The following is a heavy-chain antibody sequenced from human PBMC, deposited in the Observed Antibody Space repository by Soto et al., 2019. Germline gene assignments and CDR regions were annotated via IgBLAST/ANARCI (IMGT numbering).Heavy chain of an antibody. CDR3: ASQQVNRFDV. D-gene: IGHD6-13*01. V-gene: IGHV4-31*03. CDR2: IYYSGST. CDR1: AGSISSGGYY. Sequence: SETLSLTCTVSAGSISSGGYYWSWIRQHPGKGLEWIGYIYYSGSTYYNPSLKSRVTISVDTSKNQFSLKLSSVTAADTAVFYCASQQVNRFDVWGQGTMVTVS. J-gene: IGHJ3*01.